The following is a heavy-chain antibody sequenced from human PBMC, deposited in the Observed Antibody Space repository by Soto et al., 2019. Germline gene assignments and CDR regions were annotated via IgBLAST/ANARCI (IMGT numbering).Heavy chain of an antibody. CDR3: GKVLVGATGHTDADS. CDR2: IDYNGVT. Sequence: QVQLQESGPGLVKPSETLSLTCTVSGGSIYRSGYYWGWIRQPPGRGLEWIGNIDYNGVTYSNPYLKSRVNISRDTSKNQFSRKLSSVTAADTALYYCGKVLVGATGHTDADSWGPGTLVAVSS. D-gene: IGHD2-15*01. J-gene: IGHJ4*02. CDR1: GGSIYRSGYY. V-gene: IGHV4-39*01.